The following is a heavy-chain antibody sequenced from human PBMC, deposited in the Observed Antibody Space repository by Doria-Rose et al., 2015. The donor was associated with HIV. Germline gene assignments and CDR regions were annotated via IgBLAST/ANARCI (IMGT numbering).Heavy chain of an antibody. D-gene: IGHD2-21*01. CDR2: INPNSGGT. V-gene: IGHV1-2*02. J-gene: IGHJ4*02. CDR3: ARDSETGCGGECYPDY. Sequence: QVQLVQSGAEVKKPGASVKVSCKASGYTFTGYYMHWVRQAPGQRLEWMGWINPNSGGTNYAQTFQGRVTMTRDTSINTAYMEVRRLRSDDTAVYYCARDSETGCGGECYPDYWGQGTLVTVSS. CDR1: GYTFTGYY.